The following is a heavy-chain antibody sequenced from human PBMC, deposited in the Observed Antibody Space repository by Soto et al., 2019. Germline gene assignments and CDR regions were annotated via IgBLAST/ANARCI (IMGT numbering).Heavy chain of an antibody. CDR1: GGSISSYY. CDR2: IYNRGST. D-gene: IGHD6-13*01. CDR3: ARQQGDRPTRYSS. J-gene: IGHJ5*02. Sequence: QVQLQESGPGLVRPSETLSLTCSVSGGSISSYYWSWIRQPPGKGLEWIGSIYNRGSTDYNPSLKSRVTMSVDRSKNQFSLKLNSVTAADTAMYFCARQQGDRPTRYSSWGQGTRVTVSP. V-gene: IGHV4-59*08.